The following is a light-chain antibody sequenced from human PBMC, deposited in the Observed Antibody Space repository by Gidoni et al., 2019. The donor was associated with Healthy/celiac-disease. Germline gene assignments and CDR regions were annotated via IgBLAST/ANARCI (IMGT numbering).Light chain of an antibody. J-gene: IGKJ2*01. CDR2: AAS. Sequence: DIQITHSPSSLSASVGDRVTITCRARQSISSYLNWYQQKPGKAPKLLIYAASSLQSGVPSRFSGSGSGTDFTLTISSLQPEDFATYYCQQSYSTPSTFGQGTKLEIK. CDR1: QSISSY. V-gene: IGKV1-39*01. CDR3: QQSYSTPST.